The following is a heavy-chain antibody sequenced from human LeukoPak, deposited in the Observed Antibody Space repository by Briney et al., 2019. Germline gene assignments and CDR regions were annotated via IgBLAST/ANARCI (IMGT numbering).Heavy chain of an antibody. CDR2: ISVSDDNT. CDR1: GFPFTTYV. V-gene: IGHV3-23*01. J-gene: IGHJ4*02. Sequence: GGSLRLSYAASGFPFTTYVMSWVRQAPGKGLEWVSAISVSDDNTYYAVSVKGRFAISRDNSEYTLYLRMNSLRAEDTALYYCAKGGWLDYLGQGTLVTVSS. D-gene: IGHD6-19*01. CDR3: AKGGWLDY.